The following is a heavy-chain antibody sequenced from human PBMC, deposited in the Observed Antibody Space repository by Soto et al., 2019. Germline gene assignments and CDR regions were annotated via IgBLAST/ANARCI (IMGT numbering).Heavy chain of an antibody. J-gene: IGHJ4*02. CDR2: IWSDGSNQ. Sequence: QVRLMESGGGVVQPGTSLRLSCVGSGFTFSSYGMHWVRQAPGKGLEWVAVIWSDGSNQYYGDSVKGRFTISRDNSKNTLDLQMDSLRVEDTAVYYCAREVNYNRGGNYFGYWGQGTLVTVSS. D-gene: IGHD3-10*01. V-gene: IGHV3-33*01. CDR3: AREVNYNRGGNYFGY. CDR1: GFTFSSYG.